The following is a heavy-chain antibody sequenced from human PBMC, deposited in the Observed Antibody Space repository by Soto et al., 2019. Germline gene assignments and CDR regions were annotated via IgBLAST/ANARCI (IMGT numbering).Heavy chain of an antibody. Sequence: EVRLVESGGGLVQPGGSLRLSCAASGFTFFSYSMNWVRQAPGKGLEWVSYISTGGGTIYYADSVKGRFTISRDNAKNSLYLQMNSLRAEDTAVYYCATGRGIYWGQGILVTLTS. V-gene: IGHV3-48*01. D-gene: IGHD3-10*01. CDR1: GFTFFSYS. CDR2: ISTGGGTI. CDR3: ATGRGIY. J-gene: IGHJ4*02.